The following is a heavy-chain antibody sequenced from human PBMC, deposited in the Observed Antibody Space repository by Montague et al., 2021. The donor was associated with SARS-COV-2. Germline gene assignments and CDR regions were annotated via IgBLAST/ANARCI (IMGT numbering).Heavy chain of an antibody. CDR2: ISSNSSYI. V-gene: IGHV3-21*01. CDR1: GFTFSSYS. Sequence: SLRLSCAASGFTFSSYSMHWVRQAPGKGLEWVSSISSNSSYIYYADSVKGRFTISRDNAKNSLYLQMNSLRAEDTAVYYCARDGDYYDSSGILDYWGQGALVIVSS. D-gene: IGHD3-22*01. J-gene: IGHJ4*02. CDR3: ARDGDYYDSSGILDY.